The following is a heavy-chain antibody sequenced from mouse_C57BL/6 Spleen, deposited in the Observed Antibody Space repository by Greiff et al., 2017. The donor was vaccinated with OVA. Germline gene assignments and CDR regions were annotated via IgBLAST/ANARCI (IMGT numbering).Heavy chain of an antibody. CDR3: ASIYYDYAFDY. CDR1: GYSITSGYY. J-gene: IGHJ2*01. D-gene: IGHD2-4*01. CDR2: ISYDGSN. V-gene: IGHV3-6*01. Sequence: EVHLVESGPGLVKPSQSLSLTCSVTGYSITSGYYWNWIRQFPGNKLEWMGYISYDGSNNYNPSLKNRISITRDTSKNQFFLKLNSVTTEDTATYYCASIYYDYAFDYWGQGTTLTVSS.